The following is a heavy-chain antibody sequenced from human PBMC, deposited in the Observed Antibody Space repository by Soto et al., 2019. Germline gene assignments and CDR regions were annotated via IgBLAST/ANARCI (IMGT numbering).Heavy chain of an antibody. CDR2: IIPIFRTT. V-gene: IGHV1-69*01. J-gene: IGHJ4*02. CDR3: ASVPN. CDR1: GGSFSGQA. Sequence: QVQLVQSGAEVKKPGSSVKVSCQASGGSFSGQAVRWVRQAPGQGLEWLGGIIPIFRTTNYARKFQGRLTITADESTGTASMELTSLRSEDTSIYYGASVPNWGQGTLVTVSS.